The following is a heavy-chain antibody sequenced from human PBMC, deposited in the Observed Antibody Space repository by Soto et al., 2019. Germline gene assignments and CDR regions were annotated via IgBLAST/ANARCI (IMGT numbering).Heavy chain of an antibody. V-gene: IGHV1-2*04. CDR1: GYTFTGYY. D-gene: IGHD2-15*01. Sequence: ASVKVSCKASGYTFTGYYMHWVRQAPGRGLEWMGWINPNSGGANYAQKFQGWVTMTRDTSISTAYMELSRLRSDDTAVYYCARDHNGYCSGGSCSGYYYYYMDVWGKGTTVTVSS. CDR3: ARDHNGYCSGGSCSGYYYYYMDV. J-gene: IGHJ6*03. CDR2: INPNSGGA.